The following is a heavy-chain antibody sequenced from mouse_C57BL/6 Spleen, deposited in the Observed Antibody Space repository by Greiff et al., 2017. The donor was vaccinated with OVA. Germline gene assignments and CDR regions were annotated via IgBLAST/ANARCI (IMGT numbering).Heavy chain of an antibody. CDR1: GYTFTDYY. CDR3: ARELGLYYAMDY. D-gene: IGHD4-1*01. J-gene: IGHJ4*01. CDR2: IYPGSGNT. Sequence: QVQLQQSGAELVRPGASVKLSCKASGYTFTDYYINWVKQRPGQGLEWIARIYPGSGNTYYNEKFKGKATLTAEKSSSTAYMQLSSLTSEDSAVYFCARELGLYYAMDYWGQGTSVTVSS. V-gene: IGHV1-76*01.